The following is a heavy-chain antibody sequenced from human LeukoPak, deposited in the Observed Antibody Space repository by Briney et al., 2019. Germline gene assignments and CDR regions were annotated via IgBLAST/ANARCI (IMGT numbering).Heavy chain of an antibody. D-gene: IGHD3-3*01. CDR1: GGSISSYY. CDR3: VRHNTQKYDADY. CDR2: VSYSGST. Sequence: PSGTLSLTCTVSGGSISSYYWSWIRQPPGKELEWIGYVSYSGSTKYNPSLKSRVTISVDTPKNQFSLKLSSVTAADTAMYYCVRHNTQKYDADYWGQGTLVTVSS. V-gene: IGHV4-59*08. J-gene: IGHJ4*02.